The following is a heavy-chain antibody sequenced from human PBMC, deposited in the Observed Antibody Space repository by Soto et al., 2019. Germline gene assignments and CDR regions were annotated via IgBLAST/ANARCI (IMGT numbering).Heavy chain of an antibody. CDR3: ARLPKPYYYDSSGLYPL. CDR2: IIPIFGTA. Sequence: SVKVSCKASGGTFSSYAISWVRQAPGQGLEWMGGIIPIFGTANYAQKFQGRVTITADESASTAYMELSSLRSEDTAVYYCARLPKPYYYDSSGLYPLWGQGTMVTVSS. V-gene: IGHV1-69*13. CDR1: GGTFSSYA. D-gene: IGHD3-22*01. J-gene: IGHJ3*01.